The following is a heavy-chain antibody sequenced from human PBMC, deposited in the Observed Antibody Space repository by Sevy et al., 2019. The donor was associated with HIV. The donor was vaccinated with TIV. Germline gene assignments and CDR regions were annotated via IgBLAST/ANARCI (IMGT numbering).Heavy chain of an antibody. CDR1: GGSISSSSYY. Sequence: KQSQTLSLTCTVSGGSISSSSYYWGWIRQPPGKGLEWIGSIYYSGSTYYNPSLKSRVTISVDTSKNQFSLKLSSVTAADTAVYYCARLESGERFDYWGLGTLVTVSS. D-gene: IGHD3-16*01. J-gene: IGHJ4*02. CDR3: ARLESGERFDY. V-gene: IGHV4-39*01. CDR2: IYYSGST.